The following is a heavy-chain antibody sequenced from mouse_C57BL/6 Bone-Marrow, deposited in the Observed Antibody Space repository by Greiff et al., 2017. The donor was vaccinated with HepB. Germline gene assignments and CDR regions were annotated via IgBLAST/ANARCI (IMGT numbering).Heavy chain of an antibody. CDR1: GYSFTDYN. CDR2: INPNYGTT. J-gene: IGHJ4*01. Sequence: VQLQQSGPELVKPGASVKISCKASGYSFTDYNMNWVKQSNGKSLEWIGVINPNYGTTSYNQKFKGRATLTVDQSSSTAYMQLNSLTSEDSAVYYCARSGGSSYRYAMDYWGQGTSVTVSS. CDR3: ARSGGSSYRYAMDY. V-gene: IGHV1-39*01. D-gene: IGHD1-1*01.